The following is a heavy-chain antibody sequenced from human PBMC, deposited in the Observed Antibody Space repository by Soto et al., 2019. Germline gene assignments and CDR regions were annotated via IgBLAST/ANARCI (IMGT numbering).Heavy chain of an antibody. D-gene: IGHD3-10*01. CDR2: ISYDGSNK. CDR3: AKSLRPRGGFDY. Sequence: PGGSLRLSCAASGFTFSSYGMHWVRQAPGKGLEWVAVISYDGSNKYYADSVKGRFTISRDNSKNTLYLQMNSLRAEDTAVYYCAKSLRPRGGFDYWGQGTLVTVSS. J-gene: IGHJ4*02. CDR1: GFTFSSYG. V-gene: IGHV3-30*18.